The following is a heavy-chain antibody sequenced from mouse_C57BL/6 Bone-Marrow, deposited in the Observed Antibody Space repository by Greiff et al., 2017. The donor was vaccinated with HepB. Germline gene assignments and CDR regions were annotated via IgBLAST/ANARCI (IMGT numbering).Heavy chain of an antibody. J-gene: IGHJ4*01. V-gene: IGHV1-55*01. CDR3: ARGEDYDGDYYAMDY. D-gene: IGHD2-4*01. CDR2: IYPGSGST. CDR1: GYTFTSYW. Sequence: VQLQQSGAELVKPGASVKMSCKASGYTFTSYWITWVKQRPGQGLEWIGDIYPGSGSTNYNEKFKSKATLTVDTSSSTAYMQLSSLTSEDSAVYYCARGEDYDGDYYAMDYWGQGTSVTVSS.